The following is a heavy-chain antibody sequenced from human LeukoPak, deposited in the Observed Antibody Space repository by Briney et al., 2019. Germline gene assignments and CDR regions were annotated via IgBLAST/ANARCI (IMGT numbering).Heavy chain of an antibody. V-gene: IGHV4-39*01. CDR1: GGSVTSTSYY. J-gene: IGHJ4*02. Sequence: SETVSLTCTVSGGSVTSTSYYWGWIRQPPGKGLGWIVSIIYSGTTYSNPSLKSRITTSLDTSKNQFSLRLTSVTAADTAVYYCARHFYDSSGYRRDYYFDYWGQGILVTVPS. D-gene: IGHD3-22*01. CDR2: IIYSGTT. CDR3: ARHFYDSSGYRRDYYFDY.